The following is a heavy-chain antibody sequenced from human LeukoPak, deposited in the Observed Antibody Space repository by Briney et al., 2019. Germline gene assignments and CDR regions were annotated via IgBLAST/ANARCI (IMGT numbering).Heavy chain of an antibody. CDR1: GDTFTSYD. CDR2: MNPNSGNT. D-gene: IGHD2-15*01. J-gene: IGHJ4*02. Sequence: GASVKVSCKASGDTFTSYDINWVRQATGQGLEWMGWMNPNSGNTGYAQKFQGRVTMTRNTSISTAYMELSSLRSEDTAVYYCARATMVVAAILYWGQGTLVTVSS. CDR3: ARATMVVAAILY. V-gene: IGHV1-8*01.